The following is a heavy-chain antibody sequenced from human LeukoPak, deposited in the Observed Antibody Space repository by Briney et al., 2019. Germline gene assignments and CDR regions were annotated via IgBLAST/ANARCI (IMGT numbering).Heavy chain of an antibody. D-gene: IGHD5-24*01. Sequence: GGSLRLSCTASGFTFGDYAMSWVRQAPGKGLEWVGFIRSKAYGGTTEYAASVKGRFTISRDDSKSIAYLQMNSLKTEDTAVYYCTRPWVSRWLQLYDYWGQGTLVTVSS. J-gene: IGHJ4*02. V-gene: IGHV3-49*04. CDR3: TRPWVSRWLQLYDY. CDR1: GFTFGDYA. CDR2: IRSKAYGGTT.